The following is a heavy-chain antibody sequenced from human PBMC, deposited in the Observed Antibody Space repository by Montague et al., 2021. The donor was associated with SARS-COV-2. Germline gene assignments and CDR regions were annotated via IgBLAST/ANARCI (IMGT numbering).Heavy chain of an antibody. Sequence: TLSLTCTVSGGSISSGGYYWSWIRQHPGKGLEWIGYIYYSGSTYYNPSLKSRLTISVDTSKNRFSLKLSSVTAADTAMYYCARARVVPTTRSWFDPWGQGTLVTVSS. D-gene: IGHD2-2*01. CDR3: ARARVVPTTRSWFDP. V-gene: IGHV4-31*03. CDR1: GGSISSGGYY. J-gene: IGHJ5*02. CDR2: IYYSGST.